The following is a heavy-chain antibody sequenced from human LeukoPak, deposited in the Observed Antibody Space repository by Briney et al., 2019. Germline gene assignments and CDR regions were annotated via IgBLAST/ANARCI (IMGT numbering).Heavy chain of an antibody. J-gene: IGHJ6*03. CDR1: GGTFSSYA. CDR3: ARGYCSGGSCHDHYYYYYMDV. V-gene: IGHV1-69*06. CDR2: IIPIFGTA. D-gene: IGHD2-15*01. Sequence: SVKVSCKASGGTFSSYAISWVRQAPEQGLEWMGRIIPIFGTANYAQKFQGRVTITADKSTSTAYMELSSLRSEDTAVYYCARGYCSGGSCHDHYYYYYMDVWGKGTTVTVSS.